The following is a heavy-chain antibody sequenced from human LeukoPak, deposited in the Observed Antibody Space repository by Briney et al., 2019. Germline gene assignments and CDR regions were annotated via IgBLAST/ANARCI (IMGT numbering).Heavy chain of an antibody. J-gene: IGHJ4*02. D-gene: IGHD3-3*01. CDR1: GFIFSRYE. Sequence: GGSLRLSCAASGFIFSRYEINWVRQAPGKGLEWVAYIREDGRNKNYADSVKGRFTISRDNVKRTVYLQMNSLRGEDTAVYYCAKYRQTITIFGVVNTPRANFDYWGQGTLVTVSS. CDR3: AKYRQTITIFGVVNTPRANFDY. CDR2: IREDGRNK. V-gene: IGHV3-30*02.